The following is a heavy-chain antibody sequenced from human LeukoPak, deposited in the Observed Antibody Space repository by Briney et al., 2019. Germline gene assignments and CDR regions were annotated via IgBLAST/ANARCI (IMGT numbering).Heavy chain of an antibody. J-gene: IGHJ4*02. CDR2: MSGNGGTT. D-gene: IGHD3-22*01. Sequence: GRCLRLSCAAAGLILSSYAMRSVRQAPRHGLEWVSGMSGNGGTTYYADSVKGRFTISRDNSKNTLYLQMNNLRVEDTAVYYCARRDYYDSSGYSPLFDYWGQGTLVTVSS. V-gene: IGHV3-23*01. CDR3: ARRDYYDSSGYSPLFDY. CDR1: GLILSSYA.